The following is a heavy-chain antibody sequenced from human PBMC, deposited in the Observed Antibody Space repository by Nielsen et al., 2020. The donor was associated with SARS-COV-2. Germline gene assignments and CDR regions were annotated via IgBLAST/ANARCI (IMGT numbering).Heavy chain of an antibody. CDR3: AKGVGLTN. D-gene: IGHD3-3*01. CDR2: ISSSSSYI. V-gene: IGHV3-21*04. CDR1: GFTFFDYN. J-gene: IGHJ4*02. Sequence: GESLKISCAASGFTFFDYNMNWFRQTPGKGLEWVSSISSSSSYIYYADSVRGRFTISRDNAKKSVFLQMDSLRADDTAVYYCAKGVGLTNWGQGTLVSVSS.